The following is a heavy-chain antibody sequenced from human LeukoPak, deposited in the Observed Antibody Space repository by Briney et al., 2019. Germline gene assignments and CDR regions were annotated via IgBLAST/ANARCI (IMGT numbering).Heavy chain of an antibody. CDR2: ISSSSSYI. CDR1: GFTFSSYS. V-gene: IGHV3-21*01. J-gene: IGHJ4*02. CDR3: ARSAIYTNYFDY. Sequence: GGSLRLSCAAPGFTFSSYSMNWVRQAPGKGLEWVSSISSSSSYIYYADSVKGRFTISRDNAKNSLYLQMNSLRAEDTAVYYCARSAIYTNYFDYWGQGTLITVSS. D-gene: IGHD5-18*01.